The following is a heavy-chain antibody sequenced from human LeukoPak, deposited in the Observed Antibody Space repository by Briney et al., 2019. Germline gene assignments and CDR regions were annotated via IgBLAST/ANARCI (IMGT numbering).Heavy chain of an antibody. J-gene: IGHJ4*02. CDR1: GVSISSYY. CDR2: IYYSGST. D-gene: IGHD6-19*01. Sequence: SETLSLTCTVSGVSISSYYWSWIRQPPGKGLEWIGYIYYSGSTNYNPSLKSRVTISVDTSKNQFSLKLSSVTAADTAVYYFARAQWLVSYFDYWGQGTLVTVSS. V-gene: IGHV4-59*01. CDR3: ARAQWLVSYFDY.